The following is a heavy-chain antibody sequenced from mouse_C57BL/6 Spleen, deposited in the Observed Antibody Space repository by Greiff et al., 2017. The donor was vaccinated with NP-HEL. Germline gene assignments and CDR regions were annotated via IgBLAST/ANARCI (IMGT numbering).Heavy chain of an antibody. D-gene: IGHD2-10*02. V-gene: IGHV1-36*01. CDR1: GFTFTDYY. J-gene: IGHJ2*01. CDR3: AREGMGGMGSDYFDY. Sequence: VQLKESGPVLVKPGPSVKISCKASGFTFTDYYMHWVKQSPGTSLEWIGLVYPYNGGTSYIQKFQGKATLTVDTSSSTAYMELNSLTCEDSAVYYCAREGMGGMGSDYFDYWGQGTTLTVSS. CDR2: VYPYNGGT.